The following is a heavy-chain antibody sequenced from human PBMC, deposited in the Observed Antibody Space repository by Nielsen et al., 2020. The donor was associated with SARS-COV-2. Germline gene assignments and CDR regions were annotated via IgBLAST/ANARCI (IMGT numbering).Heavy chain of an antibody. CDR1: GFTFDDYA. Sequence: SLRLSCAASGFTFDDYAMHWVRQAPGKGLEWVSGISWNSGSIGYADSVKGRFTISRDNAKNSLYLQMNSLRAEDTALYHCARDLGESSAIFGVVGAFDIWGQGTMVTVSS. J-gene: IGHJ3*02. CDR3: ARDLGESSAIFGVVGAFDI. D-gene: IGHD3-3*01. CDR2: ISWNSGSI. V-gene: IGHV3-9*01.